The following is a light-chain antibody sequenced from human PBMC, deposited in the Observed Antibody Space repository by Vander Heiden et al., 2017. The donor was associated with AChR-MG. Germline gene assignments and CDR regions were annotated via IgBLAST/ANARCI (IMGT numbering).Light chain of an antibody. V-gene: IGKV1-5*03. CDR1: QSISNW. CDR3: QQYKSYPYS. CDR2: KAS. Sequence: DIQMTESPSTLSASVGDRVTITCRASQSISNWLAWYQQKPGKAPKLLIYKASSLATGVPSRFSGSGSGTEFTLTISSLQPDDSATYYCQQYKSYPYSFGQGTKLEIK. J-gene: IGKJ2*03.